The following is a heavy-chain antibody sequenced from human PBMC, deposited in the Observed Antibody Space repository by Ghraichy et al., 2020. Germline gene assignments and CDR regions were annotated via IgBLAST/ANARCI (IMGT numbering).Heavy chain of an antibody. CDR1: EFNFDKAW. CDR3: TPDLGEA. V-gene: IGHV3-15*01. Sequence: GGSLRLSCVASEFNFDKAWMNWVRQAPGKGLEWVGLIKSKSDDETTDYAAPVKGRFSISRDDSRKMLYLQINSLKIEDTAVYYCTPDLGEAWGQGTLVTVSS. CDR2: IKSKSDDETT. J-gene: IGHJ5*02.